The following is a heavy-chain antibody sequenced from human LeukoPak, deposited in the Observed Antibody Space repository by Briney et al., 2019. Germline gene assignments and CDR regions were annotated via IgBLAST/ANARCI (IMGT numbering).Heavy chain of an antibody. D-gene: IGHD1-26*01. CDR2: INPNNGNT. J-gene: IGHJ5*02. V-gene: IGHV1-8*01. Sequence: ASVKVSCKASGYTFTSYDINWVRQATGQGLEWMGWINPNNGNTGYAQKFQGRVTMTRNTSISTAYMELSSLRSEDTAVYYCARKSGSYFPPNDNWFDPWGQGTLVTVSS. CDR3: ARKSGSYFPPNDNWFDP. CDR1: GYTFTSYD.